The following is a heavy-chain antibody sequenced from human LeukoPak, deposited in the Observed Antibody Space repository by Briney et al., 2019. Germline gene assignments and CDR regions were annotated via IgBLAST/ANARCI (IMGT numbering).Heavy chain of an antibody. CDR1: GGTFSSYA. D-gene: IGHD2-2*01. CDR2: ISAYNGNT. J-gene: IGHJ6*02. CDR3: ARDHCSSTSCYPALYYYYGMDV. V-gene: IGHV1-18*01. Sequence: GASVKVSCKASGGTFSSYAISWVRQAPGQGLEWMGWISAYNGNTNYAQKLQGRVTMTTDTSTSTAYMELRSLRSDDTAVYYCARDHCSSTSCYPALYYYYGMDVWGQGTTVTVSS.